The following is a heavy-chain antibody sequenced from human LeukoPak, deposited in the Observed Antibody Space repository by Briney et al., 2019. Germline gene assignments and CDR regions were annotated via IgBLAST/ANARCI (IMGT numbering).Heavy chain of an antibody. CDR3: VRDQLRFYYANSGYYLGL. D-gene: IGHD3-22*01. Sequence: PGGSLRLSCAASGFTLSSNLMHWVRQAPGKGLELVAIISYDGGNKHYADSAKGRLSISRDNSRYPLYLQMNTLRVEDTACYYCVRDQLRFYYANSGYYLGLWGQGTLVSVSS. V-gene: IGHV3-30*03. CDR2: ISYDGGNK. CDR1: GFTLSSNL. J-gene: IGHJ4*02.